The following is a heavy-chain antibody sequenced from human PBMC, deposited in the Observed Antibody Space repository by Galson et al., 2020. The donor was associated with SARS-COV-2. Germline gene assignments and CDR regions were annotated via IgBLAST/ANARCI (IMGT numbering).Heavy chain of an antibody. D-gene: IGHD2-2*02. Sequence: NSGGSLRLSCAASGFTFSDYYMSWIRQAPGKGLEWVSYISSSGSTIYYADSVKGRFTISRDNAKNSLYLQMNSLRAEDTAVYYCARSCSSTSCYTIYYYYYMDVWGKGTTVTVSS. CDR3: ARSCSSTSCYTIYYYYYMDV. CDR1: GFTFSDYY. J-gene: IGHJ6*03. CDR2: ISSSGSTI. V-gene: IGHV3-11*01.